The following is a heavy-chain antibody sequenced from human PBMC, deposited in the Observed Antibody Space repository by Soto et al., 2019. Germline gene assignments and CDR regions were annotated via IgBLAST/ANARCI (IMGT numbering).Heavy chain of an antibody. J-gene: IGHJ4*02. D-gene: IGHD6-13*01. Sequence: ASVKVSCKASGYTFTSYDINWVRQATGQGLEWMGWMNPNSGNTGYAQKFQGRVTMTRNTSISTAYLQWSSLKASDTAMYYCARLSRYSNSWEGYLDYWGQGILVTVSS. CDR1: GYTFTSYD. CDR3: ARLSRYSNSWEGYLDY. V-gene: IGHV1-8*01. CDR2: MNPNSGNT.